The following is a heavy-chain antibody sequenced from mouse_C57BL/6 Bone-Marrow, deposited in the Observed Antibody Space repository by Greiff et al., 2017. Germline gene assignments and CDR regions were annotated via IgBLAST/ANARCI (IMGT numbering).Heavy chain of an antibody. CDR1: EYEFPSHY. D-gene: IGHD3-2*02. CDR2: INSDGGST. J-gene: IGHJ3*01. CDR3: ARLSLDSSRYVWFAY. Sequence: EVQLVESGGGLVQPGESLKLSCESSEYEFPSHYMSWVRKTPEKRLELVAAINSDGGSTYYPDTMERRFIISRDNTKKTMYLQMGSLRSEDTALYYCARLSLDSSRYVWFAYWGQGTLLTVSA. V-gene: IGHV5-2*01.